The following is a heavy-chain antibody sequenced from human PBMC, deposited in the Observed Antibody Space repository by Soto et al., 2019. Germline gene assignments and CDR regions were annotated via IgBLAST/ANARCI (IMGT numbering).Heavy chain of an antibody. V-gene: IGHV3-48*01. CDR3: ARGGYCSSTSCSYDAFDI. CDR1: GFTFSSYS. Sequence: GGSLRLSCAASGFTFSSYSMNWVRQAPGKGLEWVSYISSSSTIYYADSVKGRFTISRDNAKNSLYLQMNSLRAEDTAVYYCARGGYCSSTSCSYDAFDIWGQGTMVTVSS. CDR2: ISSSSTI. J-gene: IGHJ3*02. D-gene: IGHD2-2*01.